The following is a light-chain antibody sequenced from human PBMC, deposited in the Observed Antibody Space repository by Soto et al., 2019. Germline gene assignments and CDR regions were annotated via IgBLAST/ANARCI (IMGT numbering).Light chain of an antibody. Sequence: EIVLTQSPATLSLSPGERATLSCRASQSVSSYLAWYQQKPGQAPRLLIYDASNGATGIPARFSGSGSGTDFTLTISSLEPEDFSVYYCQQRSNWAFGQGTKVEIE. V-gene: IGKV3-11*01. CDR3: QQRSNWA. CDR1: QSVSSY. CDR2: DAS. J-gene: IGKJ1*01.